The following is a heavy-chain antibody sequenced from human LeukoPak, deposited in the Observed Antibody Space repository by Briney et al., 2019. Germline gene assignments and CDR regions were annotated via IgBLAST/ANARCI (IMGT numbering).Heavy chain of an antibody. CDR3: ARHEGYCISTSCSDTFDI. V-gene: IGHV5-51*01. CDR1: GYDFTTYW. J-gene: IGHJ3*02. Sequence: GESLKISCKISGYDFTTYWIGWVRQKPGKGLEWMGIIYPGDSDTRYSPSFQGLVTISVDKSISTAYLQWSSLKAPDAAMYYCARHEGYCISTSCSDTFDIWGQGTMVIVSS. D-gene: IGHD2-2*01. CDR2: IYPGDSDT.